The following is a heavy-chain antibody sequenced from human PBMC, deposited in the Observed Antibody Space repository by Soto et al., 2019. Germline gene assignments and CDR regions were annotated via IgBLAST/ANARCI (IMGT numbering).Heavy chain of an antibody. CDR1: GYRFSTFW. CDR3: ARQHYDLLTGQRYHLDF. CDR2: IYPDQSRA. V-gene: IGHV5-51*01. D-gene: IGHD3-9*01. Sequence: GESLKIYCKGSGYRFSTFWIGWVRQMPGKGLEWVAIIYPDQSRAMYSPAFQGQVTISVDKSISTAYLQWNSLKASDTAIYYCARQHYDLLTGQRYHLDFWGPGTLVTVS. J-gene: IGHJ4*02.